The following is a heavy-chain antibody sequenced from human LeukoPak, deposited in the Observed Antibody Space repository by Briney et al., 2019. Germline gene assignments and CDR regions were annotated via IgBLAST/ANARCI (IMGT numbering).Heavy chain of an antibody. J-gene: IGHJ4*02. D-gene: IGHD6-13*01. Sequence: GGSLRLSCAASGFTFSNYNMNWVRQAPGKGLEWVSSISSSSNAIYYADSVKGRFTISRDNAKNSLYLQMNSLRAEDTAVYYCARGGSSSSLIDYWGQGTLVTVSS. V-gene: IGHV3-21*01. CDR3: ARGGSSSSLIDY. CDR1: GFTFSNYN. CDR2: ISSSSNAI.